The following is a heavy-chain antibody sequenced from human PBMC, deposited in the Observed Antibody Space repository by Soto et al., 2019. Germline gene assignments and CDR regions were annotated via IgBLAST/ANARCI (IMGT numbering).Heavy chain of an antibody. J-gene: IGHJ4*02. CDR3: ARRRGYSYDFDY. CDR2: IDPSDSRT. Sequence: PGESLKISCNASGYTFTNNWISWVRQKPGQGLEWMGRIDPSDSRTKCNPSFEGHVTISIDKSINTAFLQWSSLRASDTAVYFCARRRGYSYDFDYWGQGTLVTVSS. D-gene: IGHD5-18*01. V-gene: IGHV5-10-1*01. CDR1: GYTFTNNW.